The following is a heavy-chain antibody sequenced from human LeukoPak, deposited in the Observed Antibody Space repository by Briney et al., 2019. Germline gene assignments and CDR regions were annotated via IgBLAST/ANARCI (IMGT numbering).Heavy chain of an antibody. J-gene: IGHJ4*02. CDR2: ISYHGHRT. CDR1: GFTFYTYD. V-gene: IGHV3-23*01. Sequence: GSLRLSCVASGFTFYTYDMSWVRQVPGKGLEWVSRISYHGHRTYYTDSVKGRFTISRDNSKNTLYLQLNSLRVEDTAIYYCARIPGMAAGSDFYFDYWGPGTVVTVFS. CDR3: ARIPGMAAGSDFYFDY. D-gene: IGHD6-13*01.